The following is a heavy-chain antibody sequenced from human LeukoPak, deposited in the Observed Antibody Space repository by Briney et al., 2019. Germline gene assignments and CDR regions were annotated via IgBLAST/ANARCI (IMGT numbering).Heavy chain of an antibody. V-gene: IGHV4-39*07. Sequence: SETLSLTCTVSGGSISSSSYYWGWIRQPPGKGLEWIGSIYYSGSTYYNPSLKSRVTISVDTSKNQFSLKLSSVTAVDTAVYYCARDFKDEGIFDWLNAFDIWGQGTMVTVSS. J-gene: IGHJ3*02. CDR1: GGSISSSSYY. CDR2: IYYSGST. D-gene: IGHD3-9*01. CDR3: ARDFKDEGIFDWLNAFDI.